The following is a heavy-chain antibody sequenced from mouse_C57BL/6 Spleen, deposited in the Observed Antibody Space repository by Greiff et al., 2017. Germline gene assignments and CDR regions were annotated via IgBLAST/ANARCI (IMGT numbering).Heavy chain of an antibody. Sequence: QVQLQQSGAELVMPGASVKLSCKASGYTFTSYWMHWVKQRPGQGLEWIGEIDPSDSYTNYNQKFKGKSTLTVDKSSSTAYMQLSSLTSEYSAVYYCARSFITTVVAYWYFEVWGTGTTVTVSS. CDR3: ARSFITTVVAYWYFEV. V-gene: IGHV1-69*01. J-gene: IGHJ1*03. D-gene: IGHD1-1*01. CDR1: GYTFTSYW. CDR2: IDPSDSYT.